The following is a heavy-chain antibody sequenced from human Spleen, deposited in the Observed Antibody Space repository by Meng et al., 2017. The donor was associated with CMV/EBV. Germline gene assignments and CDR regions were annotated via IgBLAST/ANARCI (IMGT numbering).Heavy chain of an antibody. V-gene: IGHV4-61*01. CDR2: IYHSGST. D-gene: IGHD3-3*01. J-gene: IGHJ6*02. Sequence: SETLSLTCTVSGGSVSSGTFYWNWIRQPPGKGLEWIGYIYHSGSTIYNPSLESRVTISVDTSKSQFSLKLRSVTAADAAMYYCARDVRFLEWLGSPGGYYYGMDVWGQGTTVTVSS. CDR1: GGSVSSGTFY. CDR3: ARDVRFLEWLGSPGGYYYGMDV.